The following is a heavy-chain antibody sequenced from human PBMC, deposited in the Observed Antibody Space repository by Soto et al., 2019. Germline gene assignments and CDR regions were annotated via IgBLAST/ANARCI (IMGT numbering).Heavy chain of an antibody. CDR3: ARDKISGNYYNPIDY. CDR1: GGTFSSYT. D-gene: IGHD3-10*01. V-gene: IGHV1-69*04. Sequence: SVKVSCKTSGGTFSSYTISWVRQAPGQGLEWMGRIIPILGIANYAQKFQGRVTITADKSTSTAYMELSSLRSEDTAVYYCARDKISGNYYNPIDYWGQGTLVTVSS. J-gene: IGHJ4*02. CDR2: IIPILGIA.